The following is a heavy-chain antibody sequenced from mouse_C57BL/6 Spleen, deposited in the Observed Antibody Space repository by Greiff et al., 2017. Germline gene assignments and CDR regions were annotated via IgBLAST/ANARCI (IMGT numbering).Heavy chain of an antibody. D-gene: IGHD1-1*01. CDR3: ARFHYGSSLDY. V-gene: IGHV1-4*01. Sequence: ESGAELARPGASVKMSCKASGYTFTSYTMHWVKQRPGQGLEWIGYINPSSGYTKYNQKFKDKATLTADKSSSTAYMQLSSLTSEDSAVYYCARFHYGSSLDYWGQGTTLTVSS. CDR1: GYTFTSYT. J-gene: IGHJ2*01. CDR2: INPSSGYT.